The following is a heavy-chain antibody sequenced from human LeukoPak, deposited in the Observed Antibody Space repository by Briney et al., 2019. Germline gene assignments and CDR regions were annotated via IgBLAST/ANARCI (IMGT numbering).Heavy chain of an antibody. J-gene: IGHJ6*02. V-gene: IGHV3-21*01. CDR1: GFTFSTYS. CDR3: ARAHYYGSGSTKDYYYYGMDV. Sequence: GGSLRLSCAASGFTFSTYSVNWVRRAPGKGREWVSSMSSSSSYRDYADSGKGRFTIPRHNAKNSLYLQMTSLRAEDTAVYYCARAHYYGSGSTKDYYYYGMDVWRQGTTFTVSS. CDR2: MSSSSSYR. D-gene: IGHD3-10*01.